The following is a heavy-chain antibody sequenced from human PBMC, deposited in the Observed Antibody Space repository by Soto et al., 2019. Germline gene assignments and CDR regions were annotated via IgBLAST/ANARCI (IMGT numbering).Heavy chain of an antibody. V-gene: IGHV5-51*01. Sequence: GESLKISCKGSGYSFTSYWIGWVRQMPGEGLEWMGIIYPGDSDTRYSPSFQGQVTISADKSISTAYLQMNSLRAEDTAVYYCAKEEVFATNYGMDVWGQGTTVTVSS. CDR1: GYSFTSYW. CDR2: IYPGDSDT. D-gene: IGHD1-26*01. CDR3: AKEEVFATNYGMDV. J-gene: IGHJ6*02.